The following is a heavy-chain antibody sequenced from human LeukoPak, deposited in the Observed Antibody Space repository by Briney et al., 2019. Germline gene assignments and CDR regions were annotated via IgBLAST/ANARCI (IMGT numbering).Heavy chain of an antibody. J-gene: IGHJ6*02. CDR1: GYTFTSYA. V-gene: IGHV7-4-1*02. D-gene: IGHD4-23*01. Sequence: ASVKVSCKASGYTFTSYAMNWVRQAPGQGLEWMGWINTNTGNPTYAQGFTGRFVFSLDTSVSTAYLQISSLKAEDTAVYYCARDTVDPSDYYYGMDVWGQGTTVTVSS. CDR3: ARDTVDPSDYYYGMDV. CDR2: INTNTGNP.